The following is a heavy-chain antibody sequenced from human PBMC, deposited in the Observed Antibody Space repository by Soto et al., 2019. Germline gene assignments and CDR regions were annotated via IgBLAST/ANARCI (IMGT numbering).Heavy chain of an antibody. CDR2: ICYSGST. Sequence: QLQLQESGPGLVKPSETLSLTCTVSGGSISSSSYYWGWIRQPPGKGLEWIGSICYSGSTYYNPSLKSRVTISVDTSKNQFTLKLSSVTAADTAVYYCARQWGLIVARYYYYGMDVGGQGTTVTVSS. J-gene: IGHJ6*02. V-gene: IGHV4-39*01. D-gene: IGHD5-12*01. CDR3: ARQWGLIVARYYYYGMDV. CDR1: GGSISSSSYY.